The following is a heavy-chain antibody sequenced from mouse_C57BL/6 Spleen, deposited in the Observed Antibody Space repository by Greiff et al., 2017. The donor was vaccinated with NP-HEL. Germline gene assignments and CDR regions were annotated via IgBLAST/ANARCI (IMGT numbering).Heavy chain of an antibody. CDR1: GYSITSGYY. V-gene: IGHV3-6*01. CDR3: ARDGDY. CDR2: ISYDGSN. J-gene: IGHJ4*01. Sequence: DVQLQESGPGLVKPSQSLSLTCSVTGYSITSGYYWNWIRQFPGNKLEWMGYISYDGSNNYNPSLKNRISITRDTSKNQCFLKLNSVTTEDTATYYCARDGDYWGQGTSVTVSS.